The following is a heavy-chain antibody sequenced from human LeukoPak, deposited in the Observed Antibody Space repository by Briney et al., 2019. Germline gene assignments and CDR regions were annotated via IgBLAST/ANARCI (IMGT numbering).Heavy chain of an antibody. J-gene: IGHJ4*02. V-gene: IGHV3-74*01. CDR2: INPDGSNT. CDR3: TRGYIS. D-gene: IGHD3-16*02. Sequence: GGSLRLSCAASGFTYITSWMHWVRQVPGKGLMWVSHINPDGSNTAYADSVEGRFTVSRDNANNTLSLQMNSLRAEDTAVYYCTRGYISGGQGILVTVSS. CDR1: GFTYITSW.